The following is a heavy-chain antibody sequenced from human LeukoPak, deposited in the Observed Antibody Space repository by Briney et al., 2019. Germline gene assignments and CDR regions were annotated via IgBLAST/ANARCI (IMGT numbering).Heavy chain of an antibody. CDR1: GFTFSTSG. CDR3: AKDYPSAVGSSLFEY. D-gene: IGHD1-26*01. V-gene: IGHV3-30*02. CDR2: IRYDGSNI. J-gene: IGHJ4*02. Sequence: PGGSLRLSCAASGFTFSTSGMHWVRQAPGKGLEWVAFIRYDGSNIHYPDSVKGRFSISRDNFKNTLYLQMNSLRAEDTAIYYCAKDYPSAVGSSLFEYWGQGTLVTVSS.